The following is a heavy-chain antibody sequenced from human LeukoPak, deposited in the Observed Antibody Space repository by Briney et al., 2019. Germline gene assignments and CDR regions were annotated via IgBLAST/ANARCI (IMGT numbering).Heavy chain of an antibody. CDR3: ARALDYYGSGSYWALPDAFDI. D-gene: IGHD3-10*01. CDR2: ISAYNGNT. V-gene: IGHV1-18*01. CDR1: GYTFTSYG. J-gene: IGHJ3*02. Sequence: ASVKVSCKASGYTFTSYGISWVRQAPGQGLEWMGWISAYNGNTNYAQKLQGRVTMTTDTSTSTAYMELRSLRSDDTAVYYCARALDYYGSGSYWALPDAFDIWGQGTMVTVSS.